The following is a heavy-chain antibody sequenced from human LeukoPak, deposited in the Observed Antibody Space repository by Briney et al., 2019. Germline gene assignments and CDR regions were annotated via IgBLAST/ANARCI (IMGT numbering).Heavy chain of an antibody. J-gene: IGHJ4*02. Sequence: GASVKVSCKASGYSLTTYGISWVRQAPGQGLEWMGWMSTYNGNRNYAQNLQGRVTMTTDTSTSTAYMELRSLRSDDTAVYYCARDPGSGRGFDYWGQGTLVTVSS. CDR1: GYSLTTYG. CDR2: MSTYNGNR. CDR3: ARDPGSGRGFDY. V-gene: IGHV1-18*01. D-gene: IGHD3-10*01.